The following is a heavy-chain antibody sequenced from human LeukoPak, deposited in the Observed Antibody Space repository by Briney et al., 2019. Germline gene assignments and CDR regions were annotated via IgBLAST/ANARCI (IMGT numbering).Heavy chain of an antibody. Sequence: GRSLRLSCAASGFTFSAYAMHWVRQAPGTGLEWVTLISYDGSNKFYADSVKGRFTISRDNPKNTLHLQMNSLRGEDTAVYYCARDRYGSGRGGMDVWGQGTTVTVSS. J-gene: IGHJ6*02. CDR1: GFTFSAYA. D-gene: IGHD3-10*01. CDR2: ISYDGSNK. CDR3: ARDRYGSGRGGMDV. V-gene: IGHV3-30-3*01.